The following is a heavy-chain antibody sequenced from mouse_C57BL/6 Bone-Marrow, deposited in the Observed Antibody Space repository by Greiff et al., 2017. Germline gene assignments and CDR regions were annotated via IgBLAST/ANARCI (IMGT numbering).Heavy chain of an antibody. CDR1: GYTFTSYG. V-gene: IGHV1-81*01. D-gene: IGHD2-4*01. J-gene: IGHJ3*01. Sequence: QVQLQQSGAELARPGASVKLSCKASGYTFTSYGISWVKQRTGQGLEWIGEIYPRSGNTYYNEKFKGKATLTADKSSSTAYMELRSLTSEDSAVYFCARSGIYYDYAWFADWGQGTLVTVSA. CDR2: IYPRSGNT. CDR3: ARSGIYYDYAWFAD.